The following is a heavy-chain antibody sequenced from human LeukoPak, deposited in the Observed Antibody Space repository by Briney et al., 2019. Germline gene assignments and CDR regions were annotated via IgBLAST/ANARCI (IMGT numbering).Heavy chain of an antibody. CDR1: GGSVSSGSYY. V-gene: IGHV4-61*01. Sequence: SETLSLTCTVSGGSVSSGSYYWSWIRQPTGKGLEWIGYIYYSGNTNYNPSLKTRVTISVDTSKNQFSLRLSSVTAADTAVYYCAREELLSYYYGLDVWGQGTTVTVSS. CDR2: IYYSGNT. CDR3: AREELLSYYYGLDV. D-gene: IGHD2/OR15-2a*01. J-gene: IGHJ6*02.